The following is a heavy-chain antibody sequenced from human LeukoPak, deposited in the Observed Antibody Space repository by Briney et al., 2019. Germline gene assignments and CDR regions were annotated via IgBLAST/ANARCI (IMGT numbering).Heavy chain of an antibody. D-gene: IGHD1-26*01. J-gene: IGHJ1*01. CDR2: INWNSGHI. V-gene: IGHV3-9*01. Sequence: GRSLRLSCAASRFTFEEYAMHWVRQAPGKGLEWVSGINWNSGHISYADSVKGRFTIARDNAKNSLYLQMNSLRAEDTAVYYCASKELGGQGTLVTVSS. CDR1: RFTFEEYA. CDR3: ASKEL.